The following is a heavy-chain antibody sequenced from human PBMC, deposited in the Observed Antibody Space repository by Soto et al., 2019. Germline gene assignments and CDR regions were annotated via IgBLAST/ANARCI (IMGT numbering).Heavy chain of an antibody. CDR2: ISAYNGNT. CDR3: ARDVIAAAGKAPTFVDY. D-gene: IGHD6-13*01. J-gene: IGHJ4*02. V-gene: IGHV1-18*01. Sequence: GVSVKVSCKASGYTFTSYGISWVRQAPGQGLEWMGWISAYNGNTNYAQKLQGRVTMTTDTSTSTAYMELRSLRSDDTAVYYCARDVIAAAGKAPTFVDYWGQGTLVTVSS. CDR1: GYTFTSYG.